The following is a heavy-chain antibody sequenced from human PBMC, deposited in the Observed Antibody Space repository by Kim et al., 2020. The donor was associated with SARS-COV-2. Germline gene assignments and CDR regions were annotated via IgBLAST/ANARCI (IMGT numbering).Heavy chain of an antibody. CDR2: IRSKAYGGTT. D-gene: IGHD3-10*01. Sequence: GGSLRLSCTASGFTFGDYAMSWFRQAPGKGLEWVGFIRSKAYGGTTEYAASVKGRFTISRDDSKSIAYLQMNSLKTEDTAVYYCTREPNKSPTNHITMVRGLPIHYYYYYGMDVWGQGTTVTVSS. CDR1: GFTFGDYA. CDR3: TREPNKSPTNHITMVRGLPIHYYYYYGMDV. V-gene: IGHV3-49*03. J-gene: IGHJ6*02.